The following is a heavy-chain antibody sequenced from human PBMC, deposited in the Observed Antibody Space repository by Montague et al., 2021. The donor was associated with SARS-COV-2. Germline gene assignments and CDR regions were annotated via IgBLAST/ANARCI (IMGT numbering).Heavy chain of an antibody. CDR1: GGSFSGYN. J-gene: IGHJ6*02. CDR3: ARFRYYGSGTSLGMDV. Sequence: SETLSLTCAVYGGSFSGYNWSWIRQLPGKGLQWIGEINHSGSTNYNKPPKSRVTISVDTYKNQFFLKLRSVTAADTAVYYCARFRYYGSGTSLGMDVWGQGTTVTVSS. V-gene: IGHV4-34*01. D-gene: IGHD3-10*01. CDR2: INHSGST.